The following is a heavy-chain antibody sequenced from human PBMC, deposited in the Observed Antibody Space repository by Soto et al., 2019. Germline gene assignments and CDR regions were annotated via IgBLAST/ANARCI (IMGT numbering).Heavy chain of an antibody. D-gene: IGHD3-3*01. CDR2: IYYSGST. CDR3: ARHGEGNLWSGYPSNPSYYYYYYIDV. CDR1: GGSISSSSYY. Sequence: PSETLSLTCTVSGGSISSSSYYWSWLRQPPGKGLEWIGYIYYSGSTNYNPSLKSRVTISVDTSKNQFSLKLSSVTAADTAVYYCARHGEGNLWSGYPSNPSYYYYYYIDVWGKGTTVTVYS. J-gene: IGHJ6*03. V-gene: IGHV4-61*05.